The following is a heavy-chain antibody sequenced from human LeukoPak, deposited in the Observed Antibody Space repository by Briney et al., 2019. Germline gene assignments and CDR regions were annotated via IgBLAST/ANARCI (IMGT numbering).Heavy chain of an antibody. CDR1: GGSISGGSYY. V-gene: IGHV4-39*07. Sequence: PSETLSLTCTVSGGSISGGSYYWGWIRQPPGKGLEWIGSDYYSGSTYYNPSLKSRVTISLDTSTNQFSLKLTSVTAADTAVYYCARQNDYCDYWGQGTLVTVSS. J-gene: IGHJ4*02. CDR3: ARQNDYCDY. CDR2: DYYSGST.